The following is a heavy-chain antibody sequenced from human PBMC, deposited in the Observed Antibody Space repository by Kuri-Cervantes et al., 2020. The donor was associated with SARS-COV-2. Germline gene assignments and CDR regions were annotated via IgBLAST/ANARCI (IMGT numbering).Heavy chain of an antibody. V-gene: IGHV1-69*05. D-gene: IGHD2-2*02. J-gene: IGHJ3*02. Sequence: SVKVSCKASGGTFSSYAISWVRQAPGQGLEWMGGIIPIFGTANYAQKFQGRVTITTDESTSTAYVELSSLRSEDTAVYYCARDRTAVVPAAIPGSDAFDIWGQGTMVTVSS. CDR3: ARDRTAVVPAAIPGSDAFDI. CDR1: GGTFSSYA. CDR2: IIPIFGTA.